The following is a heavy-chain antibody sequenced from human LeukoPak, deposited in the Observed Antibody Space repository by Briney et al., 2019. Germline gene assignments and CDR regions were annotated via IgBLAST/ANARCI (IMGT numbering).Heavy chain of an antibody. V-gene: IGHV3-74*01. J-gene: IGHJ4*02. CDR1: GFTFSSYW. Sequence: GGSLRLSCAASGFTFSSYWMHWVRQAPGKGLVWVSRINSDGSSTSYADSVKGRFTISRDNAKNTLYLQMNSLRAEDTAVYYCAMASGGDCFDYWGQGTLVTVSS. CDR2: INSDGSST. CDR3: AMASGGDCFDY. D-gene: IGHD2-21*02.